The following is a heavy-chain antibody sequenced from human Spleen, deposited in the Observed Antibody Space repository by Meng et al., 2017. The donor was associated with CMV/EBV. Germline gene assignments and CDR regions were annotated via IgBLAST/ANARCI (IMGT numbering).Heavy chain of an antibody. CDR2: ISAYNGNT. CDR3: ARDQQLIPAEYFQH. V-gene: IGHV1-18*01. Sequence: VQLVQSGPEVKKLGASVMVSCKASGYTFTSYGMSWLRQAPGQGLEWMGWISAYNGNTIYAQKVQGRVTMTTDASTNTAYLELRSLRSDDTAVYYCARDQQLIPAEYFQHWGPGTLVTVSS. D-gene: IGHD6-13*01. J-gene: IGHJ1*01. CDR1: GYTFTSYG.